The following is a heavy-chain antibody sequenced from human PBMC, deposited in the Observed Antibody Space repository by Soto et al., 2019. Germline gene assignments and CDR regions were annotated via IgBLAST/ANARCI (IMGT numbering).Heavy chain of an antibody. J-gene: IGHJ6*02. V-gene: IGHV1-69*01. CDR1: GGTFSSYA. Sequence: QVQLVQSGAEVQKPGSSVKVSCKASGGTFSSYAISWVRQAPGQGLEWMGGIIPIFGTANYAQKFQGRVTITADESTSTAYMELSSLRSEDTAVYYCARDLGVVVTEDYYYGMDVWGQGTTVTVSS. CDR3: ARDLGVVVTEDYYYGMDV. D-gene: IGHD2-21*02. CDR2: IIPIFGTA.